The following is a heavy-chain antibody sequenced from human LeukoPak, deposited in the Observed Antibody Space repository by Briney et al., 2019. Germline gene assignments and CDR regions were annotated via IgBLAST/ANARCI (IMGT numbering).Heavy chain of an antibody. CDR3: ARILGAVSL. CDR2: INHSGST. D-gene: IGHD1-26*01. Sequence: SETLSLTCAVYGGSFSGYYWSWIRQPPGKGLEWIGEINHSGSTNYNPSLKSRVTISVDTSKNQFSLKLSSVTAADTAVYYCARILGAVSLWGQGTLVTVSS. J-gene: IGHJ4*02. CDR1: GGSFSGYY. V-gene: IGHV4-34*01.